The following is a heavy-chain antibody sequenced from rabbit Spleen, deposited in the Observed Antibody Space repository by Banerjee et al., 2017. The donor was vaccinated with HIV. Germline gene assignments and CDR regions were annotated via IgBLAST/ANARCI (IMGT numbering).Heavy chain of an antibody. V-gene: IGHV1S40*01. Sequence: QSLEESGGDLVKPEGSLTLTCTASGFDFSSYWMCWVRQAPGKGLEWIACIHGGSSGSTYYASWVNGRFTISKTSSTTVTLQMTSLTAADTATYFCARDGAGGSYFALWGPGTLVTVS. CDR2: IHGGSSGST. D-gene: IGHD8-1*01. J-gene: IGHJ4*01. CDR3: ARDGAGGSYFAL. CDR1: GFDFSSYW.